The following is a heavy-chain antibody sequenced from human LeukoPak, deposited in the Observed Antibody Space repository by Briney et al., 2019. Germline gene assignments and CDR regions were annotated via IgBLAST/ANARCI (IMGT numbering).Heavy chain of an antibody. J-gene: IGHJ4*02. CDR1: GGSITQTNW. CDR2: VNLQGST. V-gene: IGHV4-4*02. CDR3: AREGGPYRPLDY. Sequence: PSETLSLTCGVSGGSITQTNWTWVRQPPGKGLEWIGEVNLQGSTNYNPSLMGRVAISVDKSENHVSLQLTSVTAADTAVYYSAREGGPYRPLDYSGQGTLVTVSS.